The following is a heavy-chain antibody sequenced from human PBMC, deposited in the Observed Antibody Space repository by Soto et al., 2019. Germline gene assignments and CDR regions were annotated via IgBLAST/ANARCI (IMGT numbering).Heavy chain of an antibody. CDR1: GGAISSSNYY. J-gene: IGHJ5*02. V-gene: IGHV4-31*03. CDR2: IYYSGST. CDR3: ASLRIGVAGTPNWFDP. D-gene: IGHD6-19*01. Sequence: QVQLQESGPGLVKPSQTLSLTCTVSGGAISSSNYYWSWIRQHPGKGLEYIGYIYYSGSTYYNPSFRRRVTISVDTSQNQCSLRLSSVTAADTAVYYCASLRIGVAGTPNWFDPWGQGTLVTVSS.